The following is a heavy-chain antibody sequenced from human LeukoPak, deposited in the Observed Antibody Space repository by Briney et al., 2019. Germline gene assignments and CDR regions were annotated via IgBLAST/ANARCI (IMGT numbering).Heavy chain of an antibody. J-gene: IGHJ4*02. D-gene: IGHD2-2*01. CDR3: ARDLGYCSSDSCLYPLDY. CDR1: RYTFTTYY. Sequence: GASVKVSCEASRYTFTTYYMHWVRQAPGQGLEWMGWINPNSGGTNYAQKLQGRVTMTRDASISTAYMELSRLTSDDTAVYYCARDLGYCSSDSCLYPLDYWGQGTLVTVSS. V-gene: IGHV1-2*02. CDR2: INPNSGGT.